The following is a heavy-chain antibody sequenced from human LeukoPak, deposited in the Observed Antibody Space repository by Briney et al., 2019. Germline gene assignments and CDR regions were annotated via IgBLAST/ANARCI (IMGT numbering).Heavy chain of an antibody. D-gene: IGHD3-10*01. CDR3: ARFMVRGVNWFDP. Sequence: SETLSLTCAVYGGSFSGYYWSWIRQPPGKGLEWIGHIFTSGSTNYNPSLKSRVTISVDTSKNQFSLKLSSVTAADTAVYYCARFMVRGVNWFDPWGQGTLVTVSS. V-gene: IGHV4-34*12. CDR1: GGSFSGYY. CDR2: IFTSGST. J-gene: IGHJ5*02.